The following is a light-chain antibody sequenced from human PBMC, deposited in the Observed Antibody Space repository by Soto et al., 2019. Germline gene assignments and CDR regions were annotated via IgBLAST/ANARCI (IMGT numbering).Light chain of an antibody. Sequence: EIVLTQSPGTLSLSLGERATLSCRASQSVRSSYLAWYQQKPGQALRLLIYGASSRATGIPDKFSGSGSGTDFTLTISSLEPEDFAVYYCQQYGSSPITFGQGTKVEIK. CDR3: QQYGSSPIT. J-gene: IGKJ1*01. V-gene: IGKV3-20*01. CDR1: QSVRSSY. CDR2: GAS.